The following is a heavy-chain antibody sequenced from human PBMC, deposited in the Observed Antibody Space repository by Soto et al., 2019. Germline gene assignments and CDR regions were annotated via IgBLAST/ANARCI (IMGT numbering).Heavy chain of an antibody. V-gene: IGHV4-39*01. CDR2: IYYSGST. CDR1: GGSISSRGYY. J-gene: IGHJ5*02. Sequence: QLQLQESGPGLVKPSETLSLTCTVSGGSISSRGYYWGWIRQPPGKGREWIGTIYYSGSTYYNPSLKRRVTISVETSKNQFSLKLSSVTAADTAVYYCATSNWFDPWGQGTLVTVSS. CDR3: ATSNWFDP.